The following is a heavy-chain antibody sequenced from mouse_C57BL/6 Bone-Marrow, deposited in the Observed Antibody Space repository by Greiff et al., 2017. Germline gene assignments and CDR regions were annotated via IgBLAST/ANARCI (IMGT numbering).Heavy chain of an antibody. CDR2: IDPSDSYT. D-gene: IGHD1-1*01. J-gene: IGHJ2*01. CDR3: ARSSYCGSSYFDY. CDR1: GYTFTSYW. Sequence: QVQLQQPGAELVMPGASVKLSCKASGYTFTSYWMHWVKQRPGQGLEWIGEIDPSDSYTNYNQKFKGKSTLTVDKSSSTAYMQLSSLTSEDSAVYYCARSSYCGSSYFDYWGQGTTLTVSS. V-gene: IGHV1-69*01.